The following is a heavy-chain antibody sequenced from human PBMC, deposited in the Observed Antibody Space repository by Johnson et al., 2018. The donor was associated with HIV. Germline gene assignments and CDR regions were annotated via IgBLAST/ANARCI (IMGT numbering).Heavy chain of an antibody. V-gene: IGHV3-7*01. CDR1: GFTFSSYW. D-gene: IGHD5-18*01. Sequence: EVQLVESGGGVVQPGGSLRLSCAASGFTFSSYWMSWVRQAPGKGLEWVANIKQDGSEKYYVDSVKGRFTISRDNSKNTLYLQMNSLRAEDTAVYYCARDRGGYSYGYDSDAFDIWGQGTMVTVSS. CDR2: IKQDGSEK. J-gene: IGHJ3*02. CDR3: ARDRGGYSYGYDSDAFDI.